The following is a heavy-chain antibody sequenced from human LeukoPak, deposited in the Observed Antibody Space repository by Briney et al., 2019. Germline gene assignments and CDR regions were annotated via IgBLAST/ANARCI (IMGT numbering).Heavy chain of an antibody. Sequence: GSLRLSCAASGFPVSSNYMSWVRRAPGQGLEWVSVIYSGGSTYYANSVKGRFTISRDNSKNTLYLQMNSLRAEDTAVYYCASGTMIVNQGFDYWGQGTLVTVSS. V-gene: IGHV3-66*02. D-gene: IGHD3-22*01. CDR3: ASGTMIVNQGFDY. J-gene: IGHJ4*02. CDR2: IYSGGST. CDR1: GFPVSSNY.